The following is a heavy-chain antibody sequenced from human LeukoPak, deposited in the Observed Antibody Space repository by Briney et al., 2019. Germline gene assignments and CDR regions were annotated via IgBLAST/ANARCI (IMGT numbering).Heavy chain of an antibody. Sequence: SETLSLTCNVSGGSISTYYWSWIRQPPGKELQWIGDIYDSGTTNCNPSLKSRVSISLDTSRNQFSLKLNSVTAADTAVYYCAKSNGYGLIDIWGQGTMVTVSS. J-gene: IGHJ3*02. V-gene: IGHV4-59*12. D-gene: IGHD3-22*01. CDR3: AKSNGYGLIDI. CDR1: GGSISTYY. CDR2: IYDSGTT.